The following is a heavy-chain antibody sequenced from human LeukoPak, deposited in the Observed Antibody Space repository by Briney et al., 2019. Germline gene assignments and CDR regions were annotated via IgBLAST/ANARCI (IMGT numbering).Heavy chain of an antibody. J-gene: IGHJ4*02. CDR1: GYSISSGYY. D-gene: IGHD5-24*01. CDR3: ARARREMVDY. V-gene: IGHV4-38-2*02. CDR2: IYHSGST. Sequence: SETLSLTGTVSGYSISSGYYWGWIREPPGKGLEWVGSIYHSGSTYYNPSLKSRVTISVDTSKNQFSLNLSSVTAADTAVYYCARARREMVDYWGQGTLVTVSS.